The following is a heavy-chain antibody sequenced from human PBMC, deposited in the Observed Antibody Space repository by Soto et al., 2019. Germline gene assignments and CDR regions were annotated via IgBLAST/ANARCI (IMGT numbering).Heavy chain of an antibody. CDR3: ARGGYSAGWTYGMDV. J-gene: IGHJ6*02. CDR1: GFRFWTYS. Sequence: EVNLLESGGGLVQPGESLRLSCAASGFRFWTYSMSWVRQAPGKGLEWVSGISGDGSATSYADSLKGRFTVSRDNSKDTLYMEMNSLRAEDTAVYHCARGGYSAGWTYGMDVWGQGTTVTVS. D-gene: IGHD6-19*01. CDR2: ISGDGSAT. V-gene: IGHV3-23*01.